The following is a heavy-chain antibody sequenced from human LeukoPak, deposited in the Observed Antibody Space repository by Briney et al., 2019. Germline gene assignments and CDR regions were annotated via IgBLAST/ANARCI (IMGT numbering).Heavy chain of an antibody. V-gene: IGHV4-59*01. CDR1: GGSIGTYY. CDR3: ARNLYDSSGSMGIYTFDY. D-gene: IGHD3-22*01. CDR2: IYYSGST. J-gene: IGHJ4*02. Sequence: PSETLSLTCTVSGGSIGTYYWSWIRQPPGKGLEWIGYIYYSGSTDCNPSLKSRVTMSVDTSKNQFSLRLSSVTAADTAVYYCARNLYDSSGSMGIYTFDYWGRGTLVIVSS.